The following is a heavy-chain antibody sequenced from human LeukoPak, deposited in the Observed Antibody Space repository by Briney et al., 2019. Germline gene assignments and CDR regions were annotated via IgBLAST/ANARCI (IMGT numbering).Heavy chain of an antibody. J-gene: IGHJ5*02. CDR3: VREWSSDWFDP. V-gene: IGHV4-31*03. D-gene: IGHD1-26*01. CDR2: IYYSGST. CDR1: GGSISSGGYY. Sequence: ASETLSLTCTVSGGSISSGGYYWSWIRQHPGKGLEWIEYIYYSGSTYYNPSLKSRVTISVDTSKNQFSLKLSSVTAADTAVYYCVREWSSDWFDPWGQGTLVTVSS.